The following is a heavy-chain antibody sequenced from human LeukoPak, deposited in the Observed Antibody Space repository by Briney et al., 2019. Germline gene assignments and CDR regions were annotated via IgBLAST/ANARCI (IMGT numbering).Heavy chain of an antibody. CDR1: GYSFTSYW. D-gene: IGHD5-12*01. CDR2: IYPGDSDT. V-gene: IGHV5-51*01. Sequence: GESLKISRKSSGYSFTSYWIGWVRQMPGKGLEWMGIIYPGDSDTRYSPSFQGQVTISADKSISTAYLQWSSLKASDTAMYYCARQNGVATDPPFFDYWGQGTLVTVSS. J-gene: IGHJ4*02. CDR3: ARQNGVATDPPFFDY.